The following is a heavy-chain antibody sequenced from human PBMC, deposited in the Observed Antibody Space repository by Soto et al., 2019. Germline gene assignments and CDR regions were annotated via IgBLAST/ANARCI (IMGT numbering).Heavy chain of an antibody. Sequence: QVQLQESGPGLVKPSETLSLTCTVSGGSVSSGSYYWSWIRQPPGKGLEWIGYIYYSGSTNYNPSLKSRVTISVDTSKNQFSLKLSSVTAADTAVYYCARDQASTWYYYYGMDVWGQGTTVTVSS. CDR3: ARDQASTWYYYYGMDV. J-gene: IGHJ6*02. V-gene: IGHV4-61*01. CDR1: GGSVSSGSYY. CDR2: IYYSGST.